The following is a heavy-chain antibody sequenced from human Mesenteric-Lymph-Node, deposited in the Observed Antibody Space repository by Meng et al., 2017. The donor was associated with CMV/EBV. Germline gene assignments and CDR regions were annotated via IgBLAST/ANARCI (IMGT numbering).Heavy chain of an antibody. D-gene: IGHD3-3*01. CDR3: ARGLGFLEWLLPYYYYYGMDV. Sequence: ASVKVSCKASGYTFTDYGITWVRQAPGQGLEWMGWISAYNGNTNYAQKLQGRVTMTTDTSTSTAYMELRSLRSDDTAVYYCARGLGFLEWLLPYYYYYGMDVWGQGTTVTVSS. V-gene: IGHV1-18*01. CDR1: GYTFTDYG. J-gene: IGHJ6*02. CDR2: ISAYNGNT.